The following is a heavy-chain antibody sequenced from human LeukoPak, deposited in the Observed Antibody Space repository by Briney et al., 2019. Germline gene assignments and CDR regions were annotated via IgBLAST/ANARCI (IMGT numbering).Heavy chain of an antibody. V-gene: IGHV3-7*01. J-gene: IGHJ4*02. CDR1: GFTFSSYW. Sequence: GGSLRLSCAASGFTFSSYWMSWVRQAPGKGLEWVANIRQDGSEKFYVDSVKGRFTISRDNAKNSLYLQMNSLRAEDTAVYYCARLYYDSSGSQIDYWGQGTLVTVSS. CDR2: IRQDGSEK. D-gene: IGHD3-22*01. CDR3: ARLYYDSSGSQIDY.